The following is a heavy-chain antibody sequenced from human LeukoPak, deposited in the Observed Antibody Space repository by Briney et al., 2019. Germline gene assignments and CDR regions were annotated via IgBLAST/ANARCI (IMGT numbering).Heavy chain of an antibody. CDR1: GFTFSSYA. V-gene: IGHV3-30*04. CDR3: TTYGSGRKFDY. CDR2: ISSDGSNK. Sequence: GRSLRLSCAASGFTFSSYAMHWVRQAPGKGLEWVAVISSDGSNKYYADSMKGRFTISRDNSKNTLYLQMNSLKSEDTAVYYCTTYGSGRKFDYWGQGILVTVSS. J-gene: IGHJ4*02. D-gene: IGHD3-10*01.